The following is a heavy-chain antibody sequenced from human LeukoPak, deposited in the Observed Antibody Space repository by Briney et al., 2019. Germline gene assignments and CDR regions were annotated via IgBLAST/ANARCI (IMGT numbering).Heavy chain of an antibody. D-gene: IGHD2-8*01. CDR3: ARGTSFGLMNSDN. J-gene: IGHJ4*02. CDR2: VYYSGST. Sequence: PSETLSLTCSISGDSISINNFWWGWIRQSPGKAMEWVGSVYYSGSTYYNPSLTRRLTMSVDTSKNQFSLKLTSLTAADTAVYYCARGTSFGLMNSDNWGQGTLVIVSS. CDR1: GDSISINNFW. V-gene: IGHV4-39*07.